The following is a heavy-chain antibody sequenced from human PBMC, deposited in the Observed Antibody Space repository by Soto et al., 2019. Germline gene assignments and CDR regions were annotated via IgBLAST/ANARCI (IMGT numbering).Heavy chain of an antibody. V-gene: IGHV1-8*01. CDR1: GYTFTDYD. CDR3: ARVAGAARPRWYNWFDP. J-gene: IGHJ5*02. CDR2: MNPNSGET. Sequence: QEQLVQSGAEVKKPGASVKVSCKTSGYTFTDYDINWVRQATGQGLEWIGWMNPNSGETGYAQKFQGRVTVTRRASRSTAYLEVCSLRSEETAVYYCARVAGAARPRWYNWFDPWGQGTLGTVSS. D-gene: IGHD2-15*01.